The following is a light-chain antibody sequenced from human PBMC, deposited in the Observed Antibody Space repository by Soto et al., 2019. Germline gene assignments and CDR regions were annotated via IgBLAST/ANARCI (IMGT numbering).Light chain of an antibody. CDR2: GAS. Sequence: EIVMTQTAAPLSVSKGEGATLSCRASQSVSSNLAWYQQKPGQAPRLLIYGASSRATGIPDRFSGSGSGTDCTLTISRLEPEDVAVYYCQQYDSSPKTLRQGTKVDIK. CDR3: QQYDSSPKT. V-gene: IGKV3-20*01. CDR1: QSVSSN. J-gene: IGKJ1*01.